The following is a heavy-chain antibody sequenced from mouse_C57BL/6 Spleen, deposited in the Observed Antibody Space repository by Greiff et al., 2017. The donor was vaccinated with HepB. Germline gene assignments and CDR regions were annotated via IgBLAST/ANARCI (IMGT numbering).Heavy chain of an antibody. J-gene: IGHJ4*01. V-gene: IGHV1-64*01. CDR2: IHPNSGST. D-gene: IGHD2-3*01. CDR1: GYTFTSYW. CDR3: ARVDGYYFYAMDY. Sequence: QVQLQQPGAELVKPGASVKLSCKASGYTFTSYWMHWVKQRPGQGLEWIGMIHPNSGSTNYNEKFKSKATLTVDKSSSTAYMQLSSLTSEDSAVYYCARVDGYYFYAMDYWGQGTSVTVSS.